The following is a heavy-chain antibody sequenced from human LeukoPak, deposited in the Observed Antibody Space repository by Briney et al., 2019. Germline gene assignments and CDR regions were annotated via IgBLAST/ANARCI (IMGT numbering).Heavy chain of an antibody. J-gene: IGHJ5*02. Sequence: SETLSLTCTVSGGSINSGSYYYHWIRQPAGKGLEWIGRIYTSGNTICNPSLKSRVTISIDTSKNQVSLKLTSVTAADTAVYYCAASRFSGGLGRFDPWGQGTLVTVSS. CDR3: AASRFSGGLGRFDP. CDR2: IYTSGNT. CDR1: GGSINSGSYY. V-gene: IGHV4-61*02. D-gene: IGHD3-10*01.